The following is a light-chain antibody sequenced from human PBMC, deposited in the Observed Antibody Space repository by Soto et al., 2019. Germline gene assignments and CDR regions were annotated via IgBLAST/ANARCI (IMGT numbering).Light chain of an antibody. CDR3: HQRQSWPRT. CDR1: QYINTR. CDR2: QTS. J-gene: IGKJ1*01. Sequence: MTQSPSTLSGSVGDRVTITCRAGQYINTRLAWYQHRPGQAPRLLIYQTSIRAAGIPARFSASGTGTDFTLTISDVQPEDFAVYYCHQRQSWPRTFGQGTKVDI. V-gene: IGKV3D-15*03.